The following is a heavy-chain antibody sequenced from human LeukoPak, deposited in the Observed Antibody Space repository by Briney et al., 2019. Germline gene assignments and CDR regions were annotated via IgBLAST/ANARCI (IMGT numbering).Heavy chain of an antibody. Sequence: GGSLRLSCAASGFTFDDYGMSWVRQDPGRGLVWVSRISGDGTTTTYADSVKGRFTISRDNAKNTVFLQMNSLSTEDTAVYYCAGGGSPFYWGQGSLVTVSP. CDR2: ISGDGTTT. CDR1: GFTFDDYG. J-gene: IGHJ4*02. CDR3: AGGGSPFY. D-gene: IGHD3-10*01. V-gene: IGHV3-74*01.